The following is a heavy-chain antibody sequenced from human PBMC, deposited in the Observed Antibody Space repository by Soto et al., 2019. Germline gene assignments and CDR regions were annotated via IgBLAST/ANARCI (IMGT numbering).Heavy chain of an antibody. CDR1: GYTFTSYG. J-gene: IGHJ5*02. Sequence: QVQLVQSGAEVKKPGASVKVSCKASGYTFTSYGISWVRQAPGQGLEWMGWISAYNGNTNYAQKLQGRVTMTTVSPTSIAYVELRSLRSADTAVYYCARDGFRITIFGVVITGWSDPWGQGPLVTVSS. CDR3: ARDGFRITIFGVVITGWSDP. D-gene: IGHD3-3*01. V-gene: IGHV1-18*01. CDR2: ISAYNGNT.